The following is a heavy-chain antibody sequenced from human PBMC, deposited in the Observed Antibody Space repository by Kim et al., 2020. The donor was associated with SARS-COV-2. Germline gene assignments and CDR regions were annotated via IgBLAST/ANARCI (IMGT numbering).Heavy chain of an antibody. CDR2: ISWNSGSI. V-gene: IGHV3-9*01. J-gene: IGHJ3*02. CDR3: AKDREVFSGYAFDI. D-gene: IGHD1-26*01. CDR1: GFTFGDYA. Sequence: LSLTCAASGFTFGDYAMHWVRQAPGKGLEWVSGISWNSGSIGYADSVKGRFTISRDNAKNSLYLQMNSLRAEDTALYYCAKDREVFSGYAFDIWGQGTMVTVSS.